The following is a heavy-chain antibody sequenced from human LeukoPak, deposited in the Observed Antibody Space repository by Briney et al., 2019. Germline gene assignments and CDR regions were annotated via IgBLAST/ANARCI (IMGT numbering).Heavy chain of an antibody. V-gene: IGHV3-53*01. Sequence: GGSLRLSCAASGFTVSSNYMSWVRQAPVKGLEWVSVIYSSGNTYYADSVKGRFTISRDNSKNTLYLQMNSLRAEDTAVYYCARGDGYNSYSFDCWGQGTLVTVSS. D-gene: IGHD5-24*01. CDR3: ARGDGYNSYSFDC. J-gene: IGHJ4*02. CDR1: GFTVSSNY. CDR2: IYSSGNT.